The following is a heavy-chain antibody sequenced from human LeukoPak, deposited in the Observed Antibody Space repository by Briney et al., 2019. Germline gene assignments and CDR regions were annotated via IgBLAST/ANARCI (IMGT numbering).Heavy chain of an antibody. V-gene: IGHV3-30*04. Sequence: PGRSLRLSCAASGFTFSSYAMHWVRQAPGKGLEWVAVISYDGSNKYYADSVKGRFTISRDNSKNTLYLQMNSLRAEDTAVYYCARDGVGITMVREVYYYGMDVWGQGTTVTVSS. CDR3: ARDGVGITMVREVYYYGMDV. CDR1: GFTFSSYA. CDR2: ISYDGSNK. J-gene: IGHJ6*02. D-gene: IGHD3-10*01.